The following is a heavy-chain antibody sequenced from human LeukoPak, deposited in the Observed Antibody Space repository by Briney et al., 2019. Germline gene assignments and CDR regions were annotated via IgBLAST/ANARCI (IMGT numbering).Heavy chain of an antibody. CDR2: ISGSGGHI. D-gene: IGHD4-23*01. CDR1: GFTFSSYA. V-gene: IGHV3-23*01. CDR3: ARGPSGNTRVDH. Sequence: QTGGSLRLSCAASGFTFSSYAMSWVRQAPGKGLEWVSAISGSGGHIYYADSVKGRVAISRDNAKNSLDLQMNSLRVEDTAVYYCARGPSGNTRVDHWGQGTLVTVSS. J-gene: IGHJ4*02.